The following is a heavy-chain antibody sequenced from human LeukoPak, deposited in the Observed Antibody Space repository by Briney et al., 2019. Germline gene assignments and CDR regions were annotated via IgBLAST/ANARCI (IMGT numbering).Heavy chain of an antibody. CDR3: TTTIGYCSSTSCSNWFDP. CDR2: IKSKTDGGTT. CDR1: GFTFSNAW. Sequence: GGSLRLSCAASGFTFSNAWMSWVRQAPGKGLEWVGRIKSKTDGGTTDYAAPVKGRFTISGDDSKNTLYLQMNSLKTEDTAVYYCTTTIGYCSSTSCSNWFDPWGQGTLVTVSS. V-gene: IGHV3-15*01. J-gene: IGHJ5*02. D-gene: IGHD2-2*01.